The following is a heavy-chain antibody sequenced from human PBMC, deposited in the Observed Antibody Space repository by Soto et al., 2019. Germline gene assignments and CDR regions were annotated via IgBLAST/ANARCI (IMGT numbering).Heavy chain of an antibody. CDR2: IIPVLGLA. J-gene: IGHJ4*02. Sequence: VQLVQSGAEVKKPGSSVNVSCKASGGTFSTYIINWVRQAPGQGLEWMGRIIPVLGLANYAQKFQGRVTITADKSTSTAYMDLSSLRSEDTAMYYCTRGSGGGFDDWGQGTLVTVSS. CDR3: TRGSGGGFDD. V-gene: IGHV1-69*02. CDR1: GGTFSTYI. D-gene: IGHD1-26*01.